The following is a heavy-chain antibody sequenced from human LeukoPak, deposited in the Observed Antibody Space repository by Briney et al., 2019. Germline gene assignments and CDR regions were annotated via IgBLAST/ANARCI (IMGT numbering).Heavy chain of an antibody. CDR1: GFTFSSYG. J-gene: IGHJ4*02. CDR3: AKDKEGNFDY. Sequence: PGGSLRLSCAASGFTFSSYGMYWVRQAPGKGLEWVAFIRYDGSNKYYADSVKGRFTISRDNSKNALYLQMNSLRAEDTAVYYCAKDKEGNFDYWGQGTLVTVSS. V-gene: IGHV3-30*02. D-gene: IGHD3-10*01. CDR2: IRYDGSNK.